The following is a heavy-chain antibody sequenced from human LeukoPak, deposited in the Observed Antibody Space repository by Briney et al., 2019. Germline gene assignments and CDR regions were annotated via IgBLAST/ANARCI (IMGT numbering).Heavy chain of an antibody. J-gene: IGHJ3*02. CDR3: ARAFAYGGLLITSRNDAFDI. CDR2: IYYSGST. D-gene: IGHD3-16*01. V-gene: IGHV4-59*01. CDR1: GGSISSYY. Sequence: SETLSLTCTVSGGSISSYYWSWIRQPPGKGLEWIGYIYYSGSTNYNPSLKSRVTISVDTSKNQFSLKLSSVTAADTAVYYCARAFAYGGLLITSRNDAFDIWGQGTMVTVSS.